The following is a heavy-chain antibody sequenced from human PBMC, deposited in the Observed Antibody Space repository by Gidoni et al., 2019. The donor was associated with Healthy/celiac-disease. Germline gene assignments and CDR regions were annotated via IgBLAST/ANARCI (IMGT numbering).Heavy chain of an antibody. D-gene: IGHD3-3*01. CDR1: GGSISSYS. V-gene: IGHV4-59*01. CDR3: ARVYYDFWSGYYTYYYDGMDA. J-gene: IGHJ6*02. CDR2: IYYSGST. Sequence: QVQLQESGPGLVKPSETLSLTCTVSGGSISSYSWSWIRQPPGKGLEWIGYIYYSGSTNYNPSLKSRVTISVDTSKNQFSLKLSSVTAADTAVYYCARVYYDFWSGYYTYYYDGMDAWGQGTTVTVSS.